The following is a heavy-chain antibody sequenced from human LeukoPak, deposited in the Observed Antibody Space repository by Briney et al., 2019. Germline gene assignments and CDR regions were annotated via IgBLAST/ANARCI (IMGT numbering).Heavy chain of an antibody. CDR1: GFTFSSYS. CDR3: ARVAAMGYFDY. CDR2: ISSSSSYI. Sequence: AGGALRLSCAASGFTFSSYSMNWVRQAPGKGLEWVSSISSSSSYIYYADSVKGRFTISRDNAKNSLYLQMNSLRAEDTAVYYCARVAAMGYFDYWGQGTLVTVSS. D-gene: IGHD2-2*01. V-gene: IGHV3-21*01. J-gene: IGHJ4*02.